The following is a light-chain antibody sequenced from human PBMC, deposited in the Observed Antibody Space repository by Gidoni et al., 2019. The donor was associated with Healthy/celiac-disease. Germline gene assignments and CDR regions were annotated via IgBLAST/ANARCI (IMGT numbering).Light chain of an antibody. CDR1: QSISSY. CDR3: QQSYSTPRT. V-gene: IGKV1-39*01. CDR2: AAS. Sequence: IQMTQSPSSLSASVGDRVTITCRASQSISSYLNWYQQKPGKAPKLLIYAASSLQSGVPSRFSGSGSGTDFTLTISSLQPEEFATYYCQQSYSTPRTFGQXTKLEIK. J-gene: IGKJ2*01.